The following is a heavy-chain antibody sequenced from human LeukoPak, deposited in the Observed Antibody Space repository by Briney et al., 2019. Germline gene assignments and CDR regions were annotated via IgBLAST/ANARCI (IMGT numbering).Heavy chain of an antibody. CDR1: GFTFSSYP. Sequence: GGSLRLSCAASGFTFSSYPMSWVRQAPGKGLELVSAISGSGGSTYYADCVKGRFPISRDNSKNTLYLEMNSLRAEDTAVYYCAKGARSSGWSAKAGYFDLWGRGTLVTVS. D-gene: IGHD6-19*01. J-gene: IGHJ2*01. V-gene: IGHV3-23*01. CDR2: ISGSGGST. CDR3: AKGARSSGWSAKAGYFDL.